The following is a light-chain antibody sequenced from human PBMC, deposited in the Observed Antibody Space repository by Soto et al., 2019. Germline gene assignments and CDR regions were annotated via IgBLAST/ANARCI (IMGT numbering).Light chain of an antibody. CDR3: QQRSDWPWT. J-gene: IGKJ1*01. CDR1: ESVTNY. Sequence: EIVLTQSPATLSLTPQQLRPLSCGASESVTNYLAWYQQKPGQAPRLLVYDVSNRATGIPARFSGGGSGTDFTLTISNLEPEDFAVYYCQQRSDWPWTFGQGTKVDIK. V-gene: IGKV3-11*01. CDR2: DVS.